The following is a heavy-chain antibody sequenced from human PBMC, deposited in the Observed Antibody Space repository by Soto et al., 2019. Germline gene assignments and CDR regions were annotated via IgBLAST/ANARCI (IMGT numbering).Heavy chain of an antibody. J-gene: IGHJ3*02. Sequence: SETLSLTCAVYGGSFSGYYWSWIRQPPGKGLEWIGEINHSGSTNYNPSLKSRVTISVDTSKNQFSLKLSSVTAADTAVYYCARGGPLTGDAFDIWGQGTMVTVSS. CDR3: ARGGPLTGDAFDI. D-gene: IGHD7-27*01. CDR2: INHSGST. CDR1: GGSFSGYY. V-gene: IGHV4-34*01.